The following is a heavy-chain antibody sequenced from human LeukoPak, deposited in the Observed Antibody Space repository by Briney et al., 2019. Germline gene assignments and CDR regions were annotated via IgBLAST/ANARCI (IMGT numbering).Heavy chain of an antibody. CDR1: GFTFSSYS. CDR3: ARVAGEYYYDSRVFYYYYYMDV. D-gene: IGHD3-22*01. Sequence: GGSLRLSCAASGFTFSSYSMNWVRQAPGKGLEWVSSISSSSSYIYYADSVKGRFTISKDNAKNSLYLQMNSLRAEDTAVYYCARVAGEYYYDSRVFYYYYYMDVWGKGSTVTVSS. J-gene: IGHJ6*03. V-gene: IGHV3-21*01. CDR2: ISSSSSYI.